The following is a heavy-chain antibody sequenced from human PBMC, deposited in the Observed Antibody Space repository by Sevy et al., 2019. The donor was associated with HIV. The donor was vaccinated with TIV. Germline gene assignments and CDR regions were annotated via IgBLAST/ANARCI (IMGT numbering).Heavy chain of an antibody. D-gene: IGHD2-2*01. CDR1: GFTFSSYS. CDR3: ARDGSTSYHERYYYYGMDV. CDR2: ISSSSSTI. Sequence: GGALRLSCAASGFTFSSYSMNWVRQAPGKGLEWVSYISSSSSTIYYADSLKGRFTISGDNAKDSLYMEMNILRDEETAVYYCARDGSTSYHERYYYYGMDVWGQGTTVTVSS. V-gene: IGHV3-48*02. J-gene: IGHJ6*02.